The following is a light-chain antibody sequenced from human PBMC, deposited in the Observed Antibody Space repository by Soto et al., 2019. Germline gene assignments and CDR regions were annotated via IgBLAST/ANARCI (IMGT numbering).Light chain of an antibody. Sequence: QSVLTQPPSASGSPGQSVTISCTGTSSDIGGYNSVSWYQQHPDKAPKLMIYEVTRRPSGVPDRFSGSKSGNTASLTVSGLQAEDEADYYCSSYAGSNNMIFGGGTKLTV. CDR2: EVT. CDR1: SSDIGGYNS. V-gene: IGLV2-8*01. J-gene: IGLJ2*01. CDR3: SSYAGSNNMI.